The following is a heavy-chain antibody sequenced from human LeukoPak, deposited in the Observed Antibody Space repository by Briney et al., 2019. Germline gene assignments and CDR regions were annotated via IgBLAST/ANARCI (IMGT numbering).Heavy chain of an antibody. Sequence: PSQTLSLTCTVSGGSISSGSYYWSWIRQPAGKGLEWIGRIYTSGSTNYNPSLKSQVTISVDTSKNQFSLKLSSVTAADTAVYYCARDHCSGGSCYRDYYYYYMDVWGKGTTVTVSS. D-gene: IGHD2-15*01. CDR3: ARDHCSGGSCYRDYYYYYMDV. J-gene: IGHJ6*03. CDR1: GGSISSGSYY. V-gene: IGHV4-61*02. CDR2: IYTSGST.